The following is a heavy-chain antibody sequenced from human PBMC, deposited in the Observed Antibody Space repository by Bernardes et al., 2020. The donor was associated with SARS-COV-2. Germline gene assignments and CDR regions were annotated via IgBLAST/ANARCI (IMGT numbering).Heavy chain of an antibody. J-gene: IGHJ6*02. Sequence: GGSLRLSCAASGFTFSSYSMNWVRQAPGKGLEWVSSISSSSSYIYYADSVKGRFTISRDNAKNSLYLQMNSLRAEDTAVYYCARVPVVGSYYYYGMDVWGQGTLVTVSS. V-gene: IGHV3-21*01. CDR3: ARVPVVGSYYYYGMDV. CDR1: GFTFSSYS. D-gene: IGHD2-2*01. CDR2: ISSSSSYI.